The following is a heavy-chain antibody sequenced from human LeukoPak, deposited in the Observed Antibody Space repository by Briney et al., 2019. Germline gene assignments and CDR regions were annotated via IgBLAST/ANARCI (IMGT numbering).Heavy chain of an antibody. Sequence: PSETLSLTRTVSGGSISSSSYYWGWIRQPPGKGLEWIGSIYYSGSTYYNPSLKSRVTISVDTSKNQFSLKLSSVTAADTAVYYCARDPIPRYEAAFDIWGQGTMVTVSS. CDR3: ARDPIPRYEAAFDI. J-gene: IGHJ3*02. CDR1: GGSISSSSYY. CDR2: IYYSGST. V-gene: IGHV4-39*07. D-gene: IGHD3-9*01.